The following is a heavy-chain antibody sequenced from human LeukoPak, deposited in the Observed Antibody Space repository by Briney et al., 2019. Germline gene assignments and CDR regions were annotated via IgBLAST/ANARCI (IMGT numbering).Heavy chain of an antibody. CDR3: AKDRGGSYTFDI. D-gene: IGHD3-16*01. V-gene: IGHV1-46*01. CDR1: GNTFTCSH. CDR2: INIGDGYT. Sequence: ASVKVSCKASGNTFTCSHMHWVRQAPGQGLEWMGIINIGDGYTKYAQKFQGRVTITRDTSTSTLYMELSSLRSEDTAVYYCAKDRGGSYTFDIWGQGTMVTVSS. J-gene: IGHJ3*02.